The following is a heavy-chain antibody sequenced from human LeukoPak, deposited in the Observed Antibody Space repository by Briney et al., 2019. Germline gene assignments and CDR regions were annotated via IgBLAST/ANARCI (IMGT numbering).Heavy chain of an antibody. V-gene: IGHV3-9*01. CDR1: GFTFDDYA. D-gene: IGHD4-17*01. J-gene: IGHJ4*02. Sequence: GGSLRLSCAASGFTFDDYAMRWVRQAPGKGLEWVSGISWNSGSIGYADSVKGRFTISRDNAKNSLYLQMNSLRAEDTAVYYCAKQRPHDYGDYVDYWGQGTLVTVSS. CDR2: ISWNSGSI. CDR3: AKQRPHDYGDYVDY.